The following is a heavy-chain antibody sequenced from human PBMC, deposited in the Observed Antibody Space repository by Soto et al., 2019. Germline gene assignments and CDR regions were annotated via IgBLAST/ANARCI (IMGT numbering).Heavy chain of an antibody. D-gene: IGHD6-13*01. CDR2: LYLNDDK. J-gene: IGHJ4*02. V-gene: IGHV2-5*01. CDR1: GFSLSTSGGG. CDR3: AHGGKRHLVTPFDY. Sequence: SGPTLVKPTQTLTLTCTFSGFSLSTSGGGVGWIRQPPGKALEWLALLYLNDDKRYSPSLKSRLTITKDTSKNQLVLTMTNMSPVDTAAYYCAHGGKRHLVTPFDYWGQGTLVTVSS.